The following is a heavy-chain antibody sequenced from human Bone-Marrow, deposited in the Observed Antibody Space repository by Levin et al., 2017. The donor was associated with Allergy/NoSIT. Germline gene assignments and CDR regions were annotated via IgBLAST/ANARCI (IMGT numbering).Heavy chain of an antibody. CDR1: GYSFTTYW. CDR3: ARGIYSSAWEGSGFDT. J-gene: IGHJ5*02. Sequence: SGESLKISCKTSGYSFTTYWIGWVRQMPGKGLEWIGIIYPGDFDVTYSPSFQGQVTISADRSITTAYLQWSSLKASDTAMFYCARGIYSSAWEGSGFDTWGQGTLVTVSS. CDR2: IYPGDFDV. D-gene: IGHD6-25*01. V-gene: IGHV5-51*01.